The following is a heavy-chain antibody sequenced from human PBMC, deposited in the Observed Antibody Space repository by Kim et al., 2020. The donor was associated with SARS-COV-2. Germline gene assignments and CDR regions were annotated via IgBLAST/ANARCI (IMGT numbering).Heavy chain of an antibody. J-gene: IGHJ4*02. Sequence: GGSLRLSCAASGFSFIGNWMHWVRQAPGKGLVWVSRINSDGSNTSYADSVKGRITISRDNAKNTLYLQMNSLRAENTAAYYCVSGSSGYYLLCGQGTLVT. CDR3: VSGSSGYYLL. CDR1: GFSFIGNW. D-gene: IGHD3-22*01. V-gene: IGHV3-74*01. CDR2: INSDGSNT.